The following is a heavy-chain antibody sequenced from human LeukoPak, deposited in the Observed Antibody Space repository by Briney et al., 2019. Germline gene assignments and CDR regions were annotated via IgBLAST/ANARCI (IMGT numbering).Heavy chain of an antibody. CDR1: GGSFSGYY. V-gene: IGHV4-34*01. Sequence: SETLSLTCAVYGGSFSGYYWSWIRQPPGKGLEWIGEINHSGSTNYNPSLKSRVTISVDTSKNQFSLKLSSVTAADTAVYYCARVDGGVVAAMLHRRSFDYWGQGTLVTVSS. CDR2: INHSGST. D-gene: IGHD2-15*01. CDR3: ARVDGGVVAAMLHRRSFDY. J-gene: IGHJ4*02.